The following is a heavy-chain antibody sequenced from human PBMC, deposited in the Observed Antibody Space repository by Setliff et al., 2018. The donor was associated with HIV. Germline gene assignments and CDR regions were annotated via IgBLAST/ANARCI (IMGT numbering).Heavy chain of an antibody. Sequence: SETLSLTCTVSGGSISSGSDYWSWIRQPAGKGLEWIGSVYRSGTTDFNPSLERRVTMSVDTSKNRFSLTLNSVTAADTAIYYCAKGVRGYNKGGLDHWGQGTLVTVSS. D-gene: IGHD5-18*01. V-gene: IGHV4-39*07. CDR2: VYRSGTT. J-gene: IGHJ4*02. CDR3: AKGVRGYNKGGLDH. CDR1: GGSISSGSDY.